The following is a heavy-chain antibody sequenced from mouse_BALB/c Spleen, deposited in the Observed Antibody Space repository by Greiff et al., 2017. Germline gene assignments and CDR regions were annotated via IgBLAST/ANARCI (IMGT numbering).Heavy chain of an antibody. Sequence: DVKLVESGGGLVKPGGSLKLSCAASGFTFSDYYMYWVRQTPEKRLEWVATISDGGSYTYYPDSVKGRFSISRDNAKNNLYLQMSSLKSEDTAMYYCARDHGMDYWGQGTSVTVSS. CDR2: ISDGGSYT. CDR3: ARDHGMDY. V-gene: IGHV5-4*02. CDR1: GFTFSDYY. J-gene: IGHJ4*01.